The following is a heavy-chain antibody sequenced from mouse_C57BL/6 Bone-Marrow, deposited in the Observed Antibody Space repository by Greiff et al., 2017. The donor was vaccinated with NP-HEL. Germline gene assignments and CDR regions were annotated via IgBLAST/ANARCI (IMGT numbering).Heavy chain of an antibody. D-gene: IGHD1-1*01. CDR2: INPYNGGT. J-gene: IGHJ4*01. CDR1: GYTFTDYY. Sequence: EVQLQQSGPVLVQPGASVTMSCTASGYTFTDYYMNWVKQSPGKSLEWIGVINPYNGGTSYNQTFTGKATLTVDKSSSTAYLELNSLTSEDSAVYYCARGRITTVVAPYYYAMDYWGQGTSVTVSS. V-gene: IGHV1-19*01. CDR3: ARGRITTVVAPYYYAMDY.